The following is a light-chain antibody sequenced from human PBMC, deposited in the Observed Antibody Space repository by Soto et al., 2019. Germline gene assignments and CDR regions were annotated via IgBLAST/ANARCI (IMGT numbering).Light chain of an antibody. Sequence: EIVLTQSPGTLSLSPGERATLSCRASQSVSSSYLAWYQQKPGQAPRLLIYGASSRATGIPDRFSGSGSGTDFTLTISRLEPEDFAVYYCQRYGSSSFTFGPGTKVDIK. CDR2: GAS. V-gene: IGKV3-20*01. CDR3: QRYGSSSFT. CDR1: QSVSSSY. J-gene: IGKJ3*01.